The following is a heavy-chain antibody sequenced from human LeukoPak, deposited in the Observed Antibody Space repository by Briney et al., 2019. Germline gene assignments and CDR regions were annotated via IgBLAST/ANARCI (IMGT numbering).Heavy chain of an antibody. CDR2: IYYSGST. V-gene: IGHV4-31*03. D-gene: IGHD3-10*01. CDR3: ARQGSGSYYPSYYYYGMDV. CDR1: GGSITTGGYY. Sequence: SETRSLTCTVSGGSITTGGYYCSWIRQHPGNGLDWTGYIYYSGSTYYNPSLKSRVTISVDTSKNQFSLKLSSVTAADTAVYYCARQGSGSYYPSYYYYGMDVWGQGTTVTVSS. J-gene: IGHJ6*02.